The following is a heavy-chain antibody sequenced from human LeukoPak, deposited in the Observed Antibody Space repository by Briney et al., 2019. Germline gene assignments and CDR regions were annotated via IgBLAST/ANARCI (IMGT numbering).Heavy chain of an antibody. CDR2: INHSGST. D-gene: IGHD6-19*01. CDR3: AREAVAGTGDY. V-gene: IGHV4-34*01. CDR1: GGSSSGYY. Sequence: SETLSLTCAVYGGSSSGYYWSWIRQPPGKGLEWIGEINHSGSTNYNPSLKSRVTISVDTSKNQFSLKLSSVTAADTAVYYCAREAVAGTGDYWGQGTLVTVSS. J-gene: IGHJ4*02.